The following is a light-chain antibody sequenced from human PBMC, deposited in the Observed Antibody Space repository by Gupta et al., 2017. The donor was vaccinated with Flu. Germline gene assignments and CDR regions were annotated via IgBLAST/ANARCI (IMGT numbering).Light chain of an antibody. J-gene: IGLJ3*02. Sequence: QSALTQPRSVSGSPGQSVTISCTGTSSDFADYNYVSWYQQHPGKAPKLMIYDVSKRSAGVPGRFSGSKSANTASVTISGRQQEEEAEYYCCSDAGRNILVFGGGTKVTVL. CDR1: SSDFADYNY. CDR2: DVS. CDR3: CSDAGRNILV. V-gene: IGLV2-11*01.